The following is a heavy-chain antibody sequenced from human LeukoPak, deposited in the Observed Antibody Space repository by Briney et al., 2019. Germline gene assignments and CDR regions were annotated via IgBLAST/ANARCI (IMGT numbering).Heavy chain of an antibody. CDR1: GGSISSGDYY. Sequence: SQTLSLTCTVSGGSISSGDYYWSWLRQPPGKGLEWIGYIYYSGSTYYNPSLKGRVTISVDTSKNQCSLKLSSVTAADTAVYYCARNYYYDSSGYYYPDAFDIWGQGTMVTVSS. D-gene: IGHD3-22*01. V-gene: IGHV4-30-4*08. J-gene: IGHJ3*02. CDR2: IYYSGST. CDR3: ARNYYYDSSGYYYPDAFDI.